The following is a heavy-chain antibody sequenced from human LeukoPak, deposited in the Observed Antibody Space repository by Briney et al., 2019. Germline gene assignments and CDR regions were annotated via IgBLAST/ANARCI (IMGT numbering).Heavy chain of an antibody. Sequence: GESLKISCKGSGYSFTSYWIGWVRQTPGKGLEWMGIIYPGDSDTRYSPSFQGQVTISADKSISTAYLQWSSLKASDTAMYYCARHLYCSGGSCSPYYMDVWGKGTTVTISS. CDR2: IYPGDSDT. CDR3: ARHLYCSGGSCSPYYMDV. D-gene: IGHD2-15*01. J-gene: IGHJ6*03. V-gene: IGHV5-51*01. CDR1: GYSFTSYW.